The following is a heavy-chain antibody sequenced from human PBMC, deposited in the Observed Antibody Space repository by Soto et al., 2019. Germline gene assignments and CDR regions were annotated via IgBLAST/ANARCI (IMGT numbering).Heavy chain of an antibody. J-gene: IGHJ3*02. D-gene: IGHD6-19*01. Sequence: ASVKVSCRASGYTFTGYYMHWVRQAPGQGLEWMGWINPNSGGTNYAQKFQGWVTMTRDTSISTAYMELSRLRPDDTAVYYCARDRFSSGWKGAFDICGQGTIVTF. V-gene: IGHV1-2*04. CDR2: INPNSGGT. CDR1: GYTFTGYY. CDR3: ARDRFSSGWKGAFDI.